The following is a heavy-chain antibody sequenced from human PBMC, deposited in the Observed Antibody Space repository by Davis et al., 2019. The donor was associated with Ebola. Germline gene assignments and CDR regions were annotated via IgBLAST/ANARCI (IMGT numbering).Heavy chain of an antibody. CDR3: TRPGDTSMDFWFDP. CDR2: LRNKANNYAT. J-gene: IGHJ5*02. Sequence: GESLKISCAASGFTLGNAWMSWVRQAPGKGLEWVGRLRNKANNYATAYAASVKGRFTISRDDSKNTAYLQMNSLKTEDTAVYYCTRPGDTSMDFWFDPWGQGTLVTVSS. V-gene: IGHV3-73*01. D-gene: IGHD5-18*01. CDR1: GFTLGNAW.